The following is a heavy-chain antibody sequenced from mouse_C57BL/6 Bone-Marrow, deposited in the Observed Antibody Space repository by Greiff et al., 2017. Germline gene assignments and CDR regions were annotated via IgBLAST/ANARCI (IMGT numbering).Heavy chain of an antibody. V-gene: IGHV1-69*01. CDR1: GYTFPSYW. D-gene: IGHD1-1*01. CDR2: IDPCDSYT. CDR3: AREGSSRWFDY. J-gene: IGHJ3*01. Sequence: QVHVKQPGAELVMPGASVKLSCKASGYTFPSYWMHWVKPRPGQGLEWIGEIDPCDSYTNYNQKFKGKSTVTVDKSSSTAYMQLSSLTSEDSAVYYCAREGSSRWFDYWGKGTLVTVSA.